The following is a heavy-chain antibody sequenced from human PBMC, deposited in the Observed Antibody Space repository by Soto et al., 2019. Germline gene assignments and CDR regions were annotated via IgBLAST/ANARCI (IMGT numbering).Heavy chain of an antibody. V-gene: IGHV3-33*01. J-gene: IGHJ4*02. D-gene: IGHD4-17*01. CDR1: GFTFSSCG. Sequence: QVQLVESGGGVVQPGRSLRLSCAASGFTFSSCGMHWVRQAPGKGLEWVAVIWYDGSNKYYADSVKGRFTISRDNSKNTLYLQMNSLRAEDTAVYYCARDTVTSPGTFDYWGQGTLVTVSS. CDR3: ARDTVTSPGTFDY. CDR2: IWYDGSNK.